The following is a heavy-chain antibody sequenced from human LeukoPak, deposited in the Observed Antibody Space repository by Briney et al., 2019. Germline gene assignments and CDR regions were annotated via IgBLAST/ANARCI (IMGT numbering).Heavy chain of an antibody. CDR3: ARDRWAYFDY. V-gene: IGHV3-23*01. D-gene: IGHD4-23*01. J-gene: IGHJ4*02. CDR2: ISGRDGTT. Sequence: GGSLRLSCAASGFTFSNYAMSWVRQAPGKGLEWVSTISGRDGTTFYADSVKGRFTISRDNAKNSLYLQMNSLRAEDTAVYYCARDRWAYFDYWGQGTLVTVSS. CDR1: GFTFSNYA.